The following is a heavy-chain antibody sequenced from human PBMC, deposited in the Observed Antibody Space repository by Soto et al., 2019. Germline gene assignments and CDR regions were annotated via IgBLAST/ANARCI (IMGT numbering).Heavy chain of an antibody. V-gene: IGHV4-59*01. CDR2: IYYSGST. J-gene: IGHJ4*02. CDR1: GGSTSSYY. CDR3: ARSYYYGSGSYYFDY. D-gene: IGHD3-10*01. Sequence: SETLSLTCTVSGGSTSSYYWSWIRQPPGKGLEWIGYIYYSGSTNYNPSIKSRVTISVDTSKNQFSLKLSSVTAADTAVYYCARSYYYGSGSYYFDYWGQGTLVTVSS.